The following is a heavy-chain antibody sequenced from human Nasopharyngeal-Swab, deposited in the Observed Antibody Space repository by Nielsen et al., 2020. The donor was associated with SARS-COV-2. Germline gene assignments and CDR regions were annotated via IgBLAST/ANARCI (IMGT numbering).Heavy chain of an antibody. D-gene: IGHD6-13*01. CDR2: IIPIFGTA. CDR1: GGTFSSYA. Sequence: SVKVSCKASGGTFSSYAISWVRQAPGQGLEWMGGIIPIFGTANYAQKFQGRVTITADESTSTAYIGLSSLRSEDTAVYYCARDVWGPSIAAAAPYYYGMDVWGQGTTVTVSS. J-gene: IGHJ6*02. V-gene: IGHV1-69*13. CDR3: ARDVWGPSIAAAAPYYYGMDV.